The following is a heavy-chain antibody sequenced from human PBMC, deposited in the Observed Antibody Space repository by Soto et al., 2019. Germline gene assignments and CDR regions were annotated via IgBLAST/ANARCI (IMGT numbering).Heavy chain of an antibody. J-gene: IGHJ6*02. CDR1: DRPVSGGSYY. Sequence: SETLSLTCTVTDRPVSGGSYYWNWIRQPPGKELEWIGYIYFSGRTNYIPSLKSRVTISVDTSKNQFSLKLSSATAADTAVYYCSRDVDFGEEDVWGQGTTVT. CDR3: SRDVDFGEEDV. V-gene: IGHV4-61*01. D-gene: IGHD4-17*01. CDR2: IYFSGRT.